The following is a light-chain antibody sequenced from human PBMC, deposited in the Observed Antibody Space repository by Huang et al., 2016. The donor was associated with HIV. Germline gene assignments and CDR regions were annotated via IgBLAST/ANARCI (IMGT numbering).Light chain of an antibody. CDR1: QSVSSS. V-gene: IGKV3-15*01. J-gene: IGKJ2*01. CDR2: GAS. CDR3: QQYINWPPFT. Sequence: EIVMTHTPPALSVSPGERDTLSCRPSQSVSSSLAWYQQKPGQAPRRLIYGASTRATGVPARFSGSGSGTEFTLTISSLQSEDYAVYYCQQYINWPPFTFGQGTKLDIK.